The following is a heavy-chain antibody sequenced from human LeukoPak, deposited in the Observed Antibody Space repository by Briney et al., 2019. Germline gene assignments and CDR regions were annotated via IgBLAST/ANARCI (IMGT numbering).Heavy chain of an antibody. Sequence: GGSLRLSCAASGFTFSDHYMSWIRQAPGKGLEWISYISSSGISIYYADSVKGRFTVSRDNAKNSLFLQMSGLRAEDTAVYYCARDPFYYDSSAYFSNFDYWGQGALVTVSS. V-gene: IGHV3-11*01. CDR2: ISSSGISI. CDR3: ARDPFYYDSSAYFSNFDY. D-gene: IGHD3-22*01. J-gene: IGHJ4*02. CDR1: GFTFSDHY.